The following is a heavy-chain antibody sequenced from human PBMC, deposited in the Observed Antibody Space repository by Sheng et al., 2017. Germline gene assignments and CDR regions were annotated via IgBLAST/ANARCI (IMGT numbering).Heavy chain of an antibody. Sequence: QVQLVQSGAEVKKPGASVKVSCKASGDAFTGYYMHWVRQAPGQSLEWMGWISPNGGATNSAQSFQGRVTMTRDTSISTTYMELSSLRSDDTAFYYCATSSGYTSTWGAFDYWAREP. J-gene: IGHJ4*02. CDR1: GDAFTGYY. V-gene: IGHV1-2*02. D-gene: IGHD6-13*01. CDR2: ISPNGGAT. CDR3: ATSSGYTSTWGAFDY.